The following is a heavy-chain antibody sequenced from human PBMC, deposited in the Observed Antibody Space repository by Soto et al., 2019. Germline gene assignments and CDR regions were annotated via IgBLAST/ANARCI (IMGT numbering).Heavy chain of an antibody. CDR1: GFSLSTSGVG. D-gene: IGHD3-9*01. CDR3: AHRRSFDCFDY. V-gene: IGHV2-5*02. Sequence: QITLKESGPTLVKPTQTLTLTCTFSGFSLSTSGVGVGWIRQPPGKALEWLALIYWDDDKRYSPSLKSRLTXTXXTSKKPVVLTMTNMDPVDTSTYFCAHRRSFDCFDYWGQGTLVTVSS. CDR2: IYWDDDK. J-gene: IGHJ4*02.